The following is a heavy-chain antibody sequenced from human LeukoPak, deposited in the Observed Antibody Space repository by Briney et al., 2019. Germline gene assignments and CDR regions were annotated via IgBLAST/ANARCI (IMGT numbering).Heavy chain of an antibody. CDR2: ISSNGGST. Sequence: GGSLRLSCAASGFTFSSYAMHWVRQAPGKGLEYVSAISSNGGSTYYANSVKGRFTISRDNSKNTLYLQMGSLRAEDMAVYYCARGLSYGPFDYWGQGTLVTVSS. CDR1: GFTFSSYA. CDR3: ARGLSYGPFDY. J-gene: IGHJ4*02. V-gene: IGHV3-64*01. D-gene: IGHD3-10*01.